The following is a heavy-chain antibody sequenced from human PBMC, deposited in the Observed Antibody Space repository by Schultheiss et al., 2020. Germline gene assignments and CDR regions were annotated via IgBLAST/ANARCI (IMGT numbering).Heavy chain of an antibody. CDR2: INHSGST. D-gene: IGHD3-10*01. Sequence: SETLSLTCAVYGGSFSGYYWSWIRQPPGKGLEWIGEINHSGSTNYNPSLKSRVTISVDTSKNQFSLKLSSVTAADTAVYYCARGPGYYGSGSYYDYYYYGMDVWGRGTLVTVSS. CDR3: ARGPGYYGSGSYYDYYYYGMDV. J-gene: IGHJ6*02. CDR1: GGSFSGYY. V-gene: IGHV4-34*01.